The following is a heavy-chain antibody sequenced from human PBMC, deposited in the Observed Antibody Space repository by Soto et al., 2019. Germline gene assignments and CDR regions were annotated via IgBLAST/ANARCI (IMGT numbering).Heavy chain of an antibody. D-gene: IGHD6-19*01. CDR1: GGSFRAFY. V-gene: IGHV4-34*01. J-gene: IGHJ6*02. CDR2: INHSGSS. CDR3: ARGRPKSSGGFVHYYFYPMDV. Sequence: SETLSLTCAVYGGSFRAFYWSWIRQPPGKGLEWIGDINHSGSSTYSPSLKSRVSISVDTSKNQFSLKLNSVTATDTAVYYCARGRPKSSGGFVHYYFYPMDVRAQGTTVTGS.